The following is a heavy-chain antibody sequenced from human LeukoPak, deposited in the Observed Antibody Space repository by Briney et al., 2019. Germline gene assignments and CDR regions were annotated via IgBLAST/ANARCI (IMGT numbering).Heavy chain of an antibody. V-gene: IGHV1-69*04. CDR2: IIPLLGIT. J-gene: IGHJ3*02. Sequence: SVKVSCKASGGTFSSYAMNWVRQAPGQGLEWVARIIPLLGITNHAQKVQGRVTVTADTSTNTAYMELTSLISDDTAVHYCARARSRITFGGIRHAFDIWGQGTLVTVSS. D-gene: IGHD3-16*01. CDR1: GGTFSSYA. CDR3: ARARSRITFGGIRHAFDI.